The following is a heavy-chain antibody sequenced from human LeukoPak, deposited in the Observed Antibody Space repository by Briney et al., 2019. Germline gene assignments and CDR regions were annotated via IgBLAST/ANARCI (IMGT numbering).Heavy chain of an antibody. Sequence: PGGSLRLSCAASGFTFSNTWMSWVRQAPGKGLEWVGRIKRKTDGGTTDYAAPVKGRFTISRDDSKNTLYLQMNSLRVEDTAVYYCAKLSPYGGLGYWGQGTLVTVSS. CDR2: IKRKTDGGTT. J-gene: IGHJ4*02. D-gene: IGHD4-23*01. CDR1: GFTFSNTW. CDR3: AKLSPYGGLGY. V-gene: IGHV3-15*01.